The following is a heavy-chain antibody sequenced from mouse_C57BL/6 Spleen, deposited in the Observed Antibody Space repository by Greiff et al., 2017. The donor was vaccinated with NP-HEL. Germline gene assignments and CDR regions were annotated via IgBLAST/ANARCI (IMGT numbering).Heavy chain of an antibody. CDR3: AVWFAY. V-gene: IGHV1-82*01. CDR1: GYAFSSSW. J-gene: IGHJ3*01. CDR2: IYPGDGDT. Sequence: VQRVESGPELVKPGASVKISCKASGYAFSSSWMNWVKQRPGKGLEWIGRIYPGDGDTNYNGKFKGKATLTADKSSSTAYMQLSSLTSEDSAVYFCAVWFAYWGQGTLVTVSA.